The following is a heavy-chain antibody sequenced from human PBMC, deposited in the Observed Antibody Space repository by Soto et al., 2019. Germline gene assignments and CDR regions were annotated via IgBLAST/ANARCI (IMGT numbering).Heavy chain of an antibody. J-gene: IGHJ5*02. D-gene: IGHD1-7*01. V-gene: IGHV3-11*01. Sequence: PGGSLRLSCAASGFTFSDYYMSWIRQAPGKGLEWVSYISSSGSSVYYADSVKGRFTISRDNTKNSLYLQMNSLRAEDTAVYYCARGKGPNWDSLWLDPWGQGTLVTVSS. CDR3: ARGKGPNWDSLWLDP. CDR1: GFTFSDYY. CDR2: ISSSGSSV.